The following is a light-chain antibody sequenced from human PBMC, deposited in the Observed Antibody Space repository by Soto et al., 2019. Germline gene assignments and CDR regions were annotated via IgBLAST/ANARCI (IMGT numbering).Light chain of an antibody. CDR1: SSDVGGYNY. CDR2: EVT. Sequence: QCVLTQPASASGSAGQSVTISCTGTSSDVGGYNYVYWYQQHPGKAPELMIYEVTKRPSGVPDRFSGSKSGNTASLTVSGLQAEDEADYYCSSYADSNSYVFGTGTKVTV. CDR3: SSYADSNSYV. J-gene: IGLJ1*01. V-gene: IGLV2-8*01.